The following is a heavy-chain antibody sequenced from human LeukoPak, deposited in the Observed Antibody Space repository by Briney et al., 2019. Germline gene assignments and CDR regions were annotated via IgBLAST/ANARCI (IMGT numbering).Heavy chain of an antibody. CDR2: IIPIFGTA. CDR1: GGTFSSYA. CDR3: ARSPYYYGSGSYQIIDY. Sequence: ASVTVSCKASGGTFSSYAISWVRQAPGQGLEWMGGIIPIFGTANYAQKFQGRVTITADESTSTAYMELSSLRSEDTAVYYCARSPYYYGSGSYQIIDYGGQGTLVTVSS. J-gene: IGHJ4*02. D-gene: IGHD3-10*01. V-gene: IGHV1-69*13.